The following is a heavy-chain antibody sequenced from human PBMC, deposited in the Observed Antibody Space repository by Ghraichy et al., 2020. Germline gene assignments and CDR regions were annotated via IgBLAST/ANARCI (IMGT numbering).Heavy chain of an antibody. CDR3: ATGQMVYATIDAFDI. D-gene: IGHD2-8*01. CDR1: GYTLTELS. J-gene: IGHJ3*02. CDR2: FDPEDGET. Sequence: ASVKVSCKVSGYTLTELSMHWVRQAPGKGLEWMGGFDPEDGETIYAQKFQGRVTMTEDTSTDTAYMELSSLRSEDTAVYYCATGQMVYATIDAFDIWGQGTMVTVSS. V-gene: IGHV1-24*01.